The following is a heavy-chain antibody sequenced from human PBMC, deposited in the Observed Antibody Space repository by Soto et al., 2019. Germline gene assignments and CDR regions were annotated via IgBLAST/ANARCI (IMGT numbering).Heavy chain of an antibody. CDR1: GFTFSSYA. D-gene: IGHD2-15*01. CDR3: AKALWHCSGGSCSDFDY. Sequence: GGSLRLSCAASGFTFSSYAMSWVRQAPGKGLEWVSAISGSGGSTYYADSVKGRFTISRDNSKNTLYLQMNSLRAEDTAVYYCAKALWHCSGGSCSDFDYWGQGTLVTVSS. V-gene: IGHV3-23*01. CDR2: ISGSGGST. J-gene: IGHJ4*02.